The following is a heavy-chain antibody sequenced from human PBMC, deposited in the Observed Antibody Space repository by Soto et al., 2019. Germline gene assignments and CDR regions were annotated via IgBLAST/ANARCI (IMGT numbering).Heavy chain of an antibody. CDR1: GDSISSSSYY. CDR3: ARRVIAESWFDP. V-gene: IGHV4-39*01. CDR2: IYYSGST. J-gene: IGHJ5*02. Sequence: QLQLQESGPGLVKPSETLSLTCTVSGDSISSSSYYWGWIRQPPGKGLEWIGSIYYSGSTYYNPSLKSRVTISVDTSKNQFSLKLSSVTAADTAVYYCARRVIAESWFDPWGQGTLVTVSS.